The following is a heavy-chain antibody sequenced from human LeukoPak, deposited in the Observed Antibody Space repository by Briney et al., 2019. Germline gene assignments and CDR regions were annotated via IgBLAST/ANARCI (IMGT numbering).Heavy chain of an antibody. CDR3: ASATYYYDSSGYYYLDY. J-gene: IGHJ4*02. CDR1: GYTFTSYH. CDR2: INPSGGST. V-gene: IGHV1-46*01. D-gene: IGHD3-22*01. Sequence: ASVKVSCKASGYTFTSYHMHWVRQAPGQGLEWMGIINPSGGSTNYAQKFQGRVTMTRDMSTSTVYMELSSLRSEDTAVYYCASATYYYDSSGYYYLDYWGQGTLVTVSS.